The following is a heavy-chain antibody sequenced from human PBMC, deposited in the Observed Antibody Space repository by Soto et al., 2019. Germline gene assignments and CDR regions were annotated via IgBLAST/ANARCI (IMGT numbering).Heavy chain of an antibody. CDR3: APVCPYYYRNAMDV. J-gene: IGHJ6*02. V-gene: IGHV3-13*01. Sequence: PVGSLRLSCAASGFTFSRYDMHWVRQARGRGLEWGSGIDAAVDTYYPGSVKGRSTISRENAKNSLYLQMDRLRPPATPVHYRAPVCPYYYRNAMDVCGQPPTVIVSS. CDR1: GFTFSRYD. CDR2: IDAAVDT.